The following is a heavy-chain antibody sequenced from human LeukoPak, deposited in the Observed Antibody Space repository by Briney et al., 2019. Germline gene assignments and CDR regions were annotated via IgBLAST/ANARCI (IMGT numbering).Heavy chain of an antibody. D-gene: IGHD5-18*01. CDR3: ARDLGGGYSYGLGY. Sequence: SETLSLTCTVSGVSISSNYWSWIRQSPGRGLEWIGYMYHSGKTNYNPSLKSRVTISVDTSKNQFSLKLSSVTAADTAVYYCARDLGGGYSYGLGYWGQGTLVTVSS. V-gene: IGHV4-59*01. CDR1: GVSISSNY. J-gene: IGHJ4*02. CDR2: MYHSGKT.